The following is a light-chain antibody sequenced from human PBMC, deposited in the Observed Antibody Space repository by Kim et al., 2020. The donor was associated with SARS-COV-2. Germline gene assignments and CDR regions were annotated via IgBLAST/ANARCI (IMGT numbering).Light chain of an antibody. CDR3: MQATHWPFT. V-gene: IGKV2-30*01. CDR1: QSHVYSYVNIY. J-gene: IGKJ3*01. Sequence: LASISCTSRQSHVYSYVNIYMNLFHQQRDQSPRRLMYKVSNRDSGLPDRFSVSGSGIAFTLQIIRVEAEYVGVYYCMQATHWPFTFGPGTKVDIK. CDR2: KVS.